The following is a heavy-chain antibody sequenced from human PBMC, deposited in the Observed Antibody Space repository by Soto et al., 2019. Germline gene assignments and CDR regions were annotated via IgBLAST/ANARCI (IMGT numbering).Heavy chain of an antibody. Sequence: EVQLLESGGDLVQPGGSLRLSCAASGFTFSRSAMSWVRRAPGKGLEWVSGINDDDSKHYIDSVRGRFTISRDNSKNTLFLQMNSLRADDTAIYYCAKDSHWSIISPNHDPWGQGTLVTVSS. D-gene: IGHD2-21*01. V-gene: IGHV3-23*01. CDR2: INDDDSK. CDR3: AKDSHWSIISPNHDP. J-gene: IGHJ5*02. CDR1: GFTFSRSA.